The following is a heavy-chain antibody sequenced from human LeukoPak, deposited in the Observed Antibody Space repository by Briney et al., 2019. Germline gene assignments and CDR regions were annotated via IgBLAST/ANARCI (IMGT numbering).Heavy chain of an antibody. CDR3: AREGRNYYGSFDY. Sequence: GGSLRLSCAASGLTFSRYAMNWVRQAPGKGLEWVSSISSSSSYIYYADSVKGRFTISRDNAKNSLYLQMNSLRAEDTAVYYCAREGRNYYGSFDYWGQGTLVTVSS. D-gene: IGHD3-10*01. J-gene: IGHJ4*02. CDR2: ISSSSSYI. V-gene: IGHV3-21*01. CDR1: GLTFSRYA.